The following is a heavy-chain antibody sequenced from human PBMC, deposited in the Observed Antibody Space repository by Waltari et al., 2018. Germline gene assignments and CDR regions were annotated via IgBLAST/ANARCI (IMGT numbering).Heavy chain of an antibody. Sequence: QVQLQQWGAGLLKPSETLSLTCAVYGGSFSGYYWSWIRQPPGTGLEWIGEINHSGSTNYNPSLKSRVTISVDTSKNQFSLKLSSVTAADTAVYYCARDRRSKGYCSGGSCYPLGYFDLWGRGTLVTVSS. CDR3: ARDRRSKGYCSGGSCYPLGYFDL. V-gene: IGHV4-34*01. J-gene: IGHJ2*01. CDR1: GGSFSGYY. CDR2: INHSGST. D-gene: IGHD2-15*01.